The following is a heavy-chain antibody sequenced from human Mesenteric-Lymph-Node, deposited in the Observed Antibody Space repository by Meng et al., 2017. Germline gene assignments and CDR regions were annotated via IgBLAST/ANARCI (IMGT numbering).Heavy chain of an antibody. D-gene: IGHD2-8*01. Sequence: VAVQQWGAGVLRPSEPLALTCGIFGVTLIGDYLYWIRQPPGKGLVWIGEINHRGSTNYNPSLKSRVTISVDKSKNQFSLRLSSVTAADTAVYYCARNARPNWFDPWGQGTLVTVSS. V-gene: IGHV4-34*01. CDR3: ARNARPNWFDP. J-gene: IGHJ5*02. CDR2: INHRGST. CDR1: GVTLIGDY.